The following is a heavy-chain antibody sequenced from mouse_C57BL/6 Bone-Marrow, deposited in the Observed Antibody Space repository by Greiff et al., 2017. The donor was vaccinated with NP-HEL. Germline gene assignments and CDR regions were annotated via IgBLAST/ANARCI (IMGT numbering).Heavy chain of an antibody. CDR2: IHPNSGST. D-gene: IGHD2-2*01. V-gene: IGHV1-64*01. J-gene: IGHJ3*01. CDR1: GYTFTSYW. CDR3: ARCADGYAWFAY. Sequence: QVQLQQPGAELVKPGASVKLSCKASGYTFTSYWMHWVKQRPGQGLEWIGMIHPNSGSTNYNEKFKSKATLTVDKSSSTAYMQLSSLTSEDSAVYYSARCADGYAWFAYWGQGTLVTVSA.